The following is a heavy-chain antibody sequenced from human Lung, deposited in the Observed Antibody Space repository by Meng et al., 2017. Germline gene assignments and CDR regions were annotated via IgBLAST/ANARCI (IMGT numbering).Heavy chain of an antibody. J-gene: IGHJ4*02. Sequence: QVQSQQWGAGLLKPSATLSFTCVVSGGSFSDYYWSWIRQPPGKGLEWIGEINHSGSTNYNPSLESRATISVDTSQNNLSLKLSSVTAADSAVYYCARGPTTMAHDFDYWGQGTLVTVSS. CDR2: INHSGST. CDR3: ARGPTTMAHDFDY. D-gene: IGHD4-11*01. CDR1: GGSFSDYY. V-gene: IGHV4-34*01.